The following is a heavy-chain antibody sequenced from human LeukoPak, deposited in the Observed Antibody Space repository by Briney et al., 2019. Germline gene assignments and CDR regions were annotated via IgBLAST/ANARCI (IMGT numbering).Heavy chain of an antibody. Sequence: GGSLRLSCAASGFTFSSYAMSWVRQAPGKGLEWVSAISGSGGSTYYADSVKGRFTISRDNSKNTPYLQMNSLRAEDTAVYYCARDRGSWYVDYWGQGILVTVSS. D-gene: IGHD6-13*01. CDR1: GFTFSSYA. J-gene: IGHJ4*02. CDR2: ISGSGGST. CDR3: ARDRGSWYVDY. V-gene: IGHV3-23*01.